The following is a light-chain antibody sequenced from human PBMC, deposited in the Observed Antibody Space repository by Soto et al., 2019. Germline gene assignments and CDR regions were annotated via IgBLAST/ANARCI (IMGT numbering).Light chain of an antibody. Sequence: ELVLTQSPGSLSLSPGERATLSCWASQSISGNYLAWYQQKPGQAPRLLIYGASNRATGIPDRCRGSGSGTYFSLTISRLEPEDFAVYYCQQYGRSAIFTLGPGTTVEVK. CDR2: GAS. CDR1: QSISGNY. J-gene: IGKJ3*01. V-gene: IGKV3-20*01. CDR3: QQYGRSAIFT.